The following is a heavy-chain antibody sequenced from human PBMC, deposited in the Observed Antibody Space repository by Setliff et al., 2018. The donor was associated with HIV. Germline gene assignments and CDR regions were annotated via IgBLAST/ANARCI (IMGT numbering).Heavy chain of an antibody. D-gene: IGHD6-6*01. V-gene: IGHV4-34*01. CDR3: ARRPYYFAS. J-gene: IGHJ4*02. Sequence: KPSETLSLTCAVYGGSFSDYYWSWIRQPPGKGLEWIGEIYHSGSTIYNPSLKSRVTISVDTSKNKFSLKLSSVTAADTAVYYCARRPYYFASWGQGTLVTVSS. CDR1: GGSFSDYY. CDR2: IYHSGST.